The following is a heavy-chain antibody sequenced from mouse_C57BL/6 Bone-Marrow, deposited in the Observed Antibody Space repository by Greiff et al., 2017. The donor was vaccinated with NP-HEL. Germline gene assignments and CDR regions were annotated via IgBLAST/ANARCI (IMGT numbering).Heavy chain of an antibody. J-gene: IGHJ3*01. CDR1: GFTFSSYG. V-gene: IGHV5-6*02. CDR2: ISSGGSYT. CDR3: ARQGSYSPFAY. Sequence: DVKLVESGGDLVKPGGSLKLSCAASGFTFSSYGMSWVRQTPDKRLEWVATISSGGSYTYYPASVKGRFTISRDNAKNTLYLQMSSLKSEDTAMYYCARQGSYSPFAYWGQGTLVTVSA. D-gene: IGHD2-10*01.